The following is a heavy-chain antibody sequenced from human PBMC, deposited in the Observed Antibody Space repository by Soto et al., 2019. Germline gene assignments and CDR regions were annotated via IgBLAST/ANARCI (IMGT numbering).Heavy chain of an antibody. V-gene: IGHV3-30*03. Sequence: GGSLRLSCAASGFTFSSYGMHWVRQAPGKGLEWVAVISYDGSNKYYADSVKGRFTISRDNSKNTLYLQMNSLRSEDTAVYYCARTSGYYLYAYWGQGTLVTVSS. CDR1: GFTFSSYG. CDR2: ISYDGSNK. CDR3: ARTSGYYLYAY. D-gene: IGHD3-22*01. J-gene: IGHJ4*02.